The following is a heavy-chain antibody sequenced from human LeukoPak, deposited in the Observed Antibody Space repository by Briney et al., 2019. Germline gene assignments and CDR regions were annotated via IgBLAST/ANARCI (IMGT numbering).Heavy chain of an antibody. CDR2: ISAYNGNT. CDR1: GYTFTSYG. CDR3: VKEVGVSYYDSSGYYHA. J-gene: IGHJ5*02. V-gene: IGHV1-18*01. D-gene: IGHD3-22*01. Sequence: ASVKVSCKASGYTFTSYGISWVRQAPGQGLEWMGWISAYNGNTNYAQKLQGRVTMTTDTSTSTAYMELRSLRSDDTAVYYCVKEVGVSYYDSSGYYHAWGQGTLVTVSS.